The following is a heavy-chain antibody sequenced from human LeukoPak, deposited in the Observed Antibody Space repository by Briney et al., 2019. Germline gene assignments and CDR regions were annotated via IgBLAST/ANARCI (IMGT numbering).Heavy chain of an antibody. CDR3: ARERRAGMDV. V-gene: IGHV3-48*01. CDR1: GFTFSSYS. Sequence: GGSLRLSCAASGFTFSSYSMNWVRQAPGKGLEWVSYISSSSTIYYADSVKGRFTISRDNAKNSLYLQMNSLRAEDTAVYYCARERRAGMDVWGQGTTVTVSS. J-gene: IGHJ6*02. CDR2: ISSSSTI.